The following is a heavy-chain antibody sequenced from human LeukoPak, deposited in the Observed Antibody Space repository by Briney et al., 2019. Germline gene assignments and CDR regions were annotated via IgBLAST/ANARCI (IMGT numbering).Heavy chain of an antibody. J-gene: IGHJ5*02. Sequence: PGGSLRLSCAASGFTFSSYGMHWVRQAPGKGLEGVAVISYDGSNKYYADSVKGRFTISRDNSKNTLYLQMNSLRAEDTAVYYCAREDIAVAGTYFDPWGQGTLVTVSS. CDR1: GFTFSSYG. D-gene: IGHD6-19*01. CDR3: AREDIAVAGTYFDP. CDR2: ISYDGSNK. V-gene: IGHV3-30*19.